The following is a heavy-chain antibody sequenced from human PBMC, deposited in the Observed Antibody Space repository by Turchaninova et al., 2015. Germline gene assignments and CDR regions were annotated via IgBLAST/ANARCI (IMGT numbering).Heavy chain of an antibody. V-gene: IGHV3-15*01. D-gene: IGHD1-26*01. CDR3: TADVPGGGYPLDF. J-gene: IGHJ4*02. Sequence: XQLVXSGGGMIKPXXXLGLSCAXSGFTFRSAWLIWVRQAPGIGLECVGRIKSKADGETTDYAAPVKGRFTSSRDDSRSTLYLQMNTLSTEDTAVYYCTADVPGGGYPLDFWGQGIEVTVSS. CDR2: IKSKADGETT. CDR1: GFTFRSAW.